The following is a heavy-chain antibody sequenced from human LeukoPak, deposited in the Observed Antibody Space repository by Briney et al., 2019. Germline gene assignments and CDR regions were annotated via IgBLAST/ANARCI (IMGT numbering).Heavy chain of an antibody. V-gene: IGHV4-4*07. CDR2: IYASGST. J-gene: IGHJ2*01. D-gene: IGHD3-16*02. CDR1: RGSISTYH. Sequence: SETLSLTCTVSRGSISTYHWTWIRQPAGQGLEWIGRIYASGSTIYNPSLKSRVTMSIDTSTNQFSLSLSSVTAADTAVYYCARQGRYTYRTFDLWGRGTLVTVSS. CDR3: ARQGRYTYRTFDL.